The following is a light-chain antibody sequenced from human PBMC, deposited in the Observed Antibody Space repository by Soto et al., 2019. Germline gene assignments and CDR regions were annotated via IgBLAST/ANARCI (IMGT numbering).Light chain of an antibody. J-gene: IGKJ4*01. CDR2: GAY. CDR1: QSVNSAY. V-gene: IGKV3-20*01. Sequence: EIVLTQSPDTLSLSPGERATLFCRASQSVNSAYLAWYQQKPGQAPRLLISGAYKRAAGIPDRFSGGGSGADFTLTISRLEPEDSGVYYCQQYGTSLLTFGGGTKVEIK. CDR3: QQYGTSLLT.